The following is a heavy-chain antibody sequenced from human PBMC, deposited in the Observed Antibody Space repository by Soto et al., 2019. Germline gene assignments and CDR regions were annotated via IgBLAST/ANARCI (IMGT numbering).Heavy chain of an antibody. CDR1: GFTFRSYS. Sequence: EVQLVESGGGLVKPGGSLRLSCAASGFTFRSYSMNWVRQAPGKGLEWVSSISSGGFSINYADSVKGRFSISRDNAQNSLPLQLHNLTAEDAAVYYCARNATSNSYGMDVWGQGTTVTVSS. J-gene: IGHJ6*02. CDR3: ARNATSNSYGMDV. CDR2: ISSGGFSI. V-gene: IGHV3-21*01. D-gene: IGHD6-6*01.